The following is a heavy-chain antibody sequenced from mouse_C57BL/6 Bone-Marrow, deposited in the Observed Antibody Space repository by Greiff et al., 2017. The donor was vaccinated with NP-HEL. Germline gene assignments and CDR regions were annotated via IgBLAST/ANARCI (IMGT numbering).Heavy chain of an antibody. V-gene: IGHV14-4*01. D-gene: IGHD2-5*01. CDR1: GFNIKDDY. J-gene: IGHJ3*01. CDR2: IDPENGDT. Sequence: VQLKESGAELVRPGASVKLSCTASGFNIKDDYMHWVKQRPEQGLEWIGWIDPENGDTEYASKFQGKATITADTSSNTAYLQLSSLTSEDTAVYYCTVYSNYVSWFAYWGQGTLVTVSA. CDR3: TVYSNYVSWFAY.